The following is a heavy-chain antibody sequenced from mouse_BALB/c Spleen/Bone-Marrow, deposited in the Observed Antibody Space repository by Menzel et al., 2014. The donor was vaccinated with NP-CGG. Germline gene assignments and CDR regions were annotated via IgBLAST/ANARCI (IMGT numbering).Heavy chain of an antibody. Sequence: EVQLVESGGGLVQPGGSRKLSCAASGFTFSSFGMPWVRQAPEKGLEWVAYISSGSGTIYYADTVKGRFTISRDNPKNTLFLQMTSLRSEDTAMYYCARWGDYYAMDYWGQGTSVTVSS. CDR2: ISSGSGTI. J-gene: IGHJ4*01. CDR1: GFTFSSFG. CDR3: ARWGDYYAMDY. V-gene: IGHV5-17*02.